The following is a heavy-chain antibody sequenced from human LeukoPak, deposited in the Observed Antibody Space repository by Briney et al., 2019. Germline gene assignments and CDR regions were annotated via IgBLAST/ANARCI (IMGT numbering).Heavy chain of an antibody. J-gene: IGHJ4*02. D-gene: IGHD2-15*01. CDR2: INPNSGGT. CDR1: GYTFTGYY. Sequence: ASVKVSCKASGYTFTGYYMHWVRQAPGQGLEWMGWINPNSGGTNYAQKFQGRVTMTRDTSTDTAYMELSSLRSDDTAVYYCATDPVGYCSANGCYSVDYWGQGTLVTVSS. CDR3: ATDPVGYCSANGCYSVDY. V-gene: IGHV1-2*02.